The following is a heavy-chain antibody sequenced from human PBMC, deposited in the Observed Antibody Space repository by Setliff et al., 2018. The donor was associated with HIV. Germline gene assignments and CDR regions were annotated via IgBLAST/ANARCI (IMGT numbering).Heavy chain of an antibody. Sequence: ASVKVSCKAPGHTFINYYIHWVRQAPGQGLEWMGIIYSGGGSTNYAQKFQGRVTMTRNTSISTAYMELSSLRSEDTAVYYCARGPAWVGGSYHFDHWGLGTLVTVSS. D-gene: IGHD1-26*01. CDR2: IYSGGGST. J-gene: IGHJ4*02. CDR1: GHTFINYY. V-gene: IGHV1-46*01. CDR3: ARGPAWVGGSYHFDH.